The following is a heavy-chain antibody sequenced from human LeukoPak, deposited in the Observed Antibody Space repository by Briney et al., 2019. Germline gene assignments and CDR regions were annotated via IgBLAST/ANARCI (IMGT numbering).Heavy chain of an antibody. CDR3: ARRVRGVNDAFDI. V-gene: IGHV4-34*01. CDR1: GGSFSGYY. D-gene: IGHD3-10*01. J-gene: IGHJ3*02. Sequence: PSETLSLTCAVYGGSFSGYYWSWIRQPPGKGLEWIGEINHSGSTNYNPSLKSRVTISVDTSKNQFSLKLSSVTAADTAVYYCARRVRGVNDAFDIWGPGTMVTVSS. CDR2: INHSGST.